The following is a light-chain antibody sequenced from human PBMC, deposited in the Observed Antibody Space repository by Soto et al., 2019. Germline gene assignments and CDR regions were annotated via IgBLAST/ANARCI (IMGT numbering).Light chain of an antibody. V-gene: IGLV1-44*01. J-gene: IGLJ1*01. CDR3: AEWDDSLDNYV. CDR2: SNN. Sequence: QSVLTQPPSASGTPGQRVTISCSGGTSNIGSNTVNWYQQLPGTAPKLLIYSNNQRTSGVPDRFSGSKSGTSASLAISGLQSEDEADYYCAEWDDSLDNYVFGTGTKVTVL. CDR1: TSNIGSNT.